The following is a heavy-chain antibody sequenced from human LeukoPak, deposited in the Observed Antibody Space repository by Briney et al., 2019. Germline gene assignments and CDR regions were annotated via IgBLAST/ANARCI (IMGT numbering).Heavy chain of an antibody. Sequence: GGSLRLSCAASEFTLSSYNMKWVRQAPGKGLEWVSSISYRSSDIEYADSVKGRFTISRDNAKQLLYLQMNSLRAEDTAVYYCARELDESTGTTDYWGQGTLVTVSS. J-gene: IGHJ4*02. CDR3: ARELDESTGTTDY. CDR1: EFTLSSYN. CDR2: ISYRSSDI. D-gene: IGHD1-7*01. V-gene: IGHV3-21*01.